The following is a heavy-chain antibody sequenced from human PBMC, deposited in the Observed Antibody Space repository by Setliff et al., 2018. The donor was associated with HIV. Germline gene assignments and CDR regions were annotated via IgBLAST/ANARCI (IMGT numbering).Heavy chain of an antibody. CDR2: IYYSGNT. Sequence: PSETLSLTCTVSGGSIKSSSYYWGWIRQPPGKGLEWIGSIYYSGNTYYNPSLKSRVTILEDTSRNQLSLRLSSVTAADTAIYYCARVPTSSWYVTTQRTKEYFHHWGQGTLVTVSS. CDR1: GGSIKSSSYY. CDR3: ARVPTSSWYVTTQRTKEYFHH. V-gene: IGHV4-39*07. J-gene: IGHJ1*01. D-gene: IGHD6-13*01.